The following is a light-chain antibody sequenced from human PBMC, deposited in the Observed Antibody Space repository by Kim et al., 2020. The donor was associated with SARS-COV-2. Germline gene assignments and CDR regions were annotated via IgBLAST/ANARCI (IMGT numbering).Light chain of an antibody. V-gene: IGKV3-15*01. CDR3: QQYDNWPPVT. CDR1: QSGRNN. J-gene: IGKJ4*01. CDR2: SAS. Sequence: EVVMTQSPATLSVSPGESVTLSCRASQSGRNNLAWYQHKPGQAPRLLLYSASTRATDIPARFSGSGSGTEFTLTISSLQSEDFAVYYCQQYDNWPPVTFGGGTKVDIK.